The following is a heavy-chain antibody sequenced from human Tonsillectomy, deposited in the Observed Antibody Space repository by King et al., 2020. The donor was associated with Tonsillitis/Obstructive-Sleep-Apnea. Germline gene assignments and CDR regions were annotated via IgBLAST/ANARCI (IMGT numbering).Heavy chain of an antibody. D-gene: IGHD6-19*01. J-gene: IGHJ4*02. Sequence: QLVQSGAEVKKPGESLKISCKGSGYSFTNYWIAWVRQMPGKGLEWMGIINPSDSDSRYSPSFQGQVTISADKSMSTDYLQWSSLRASDTGIYYCARHEVALSGTHIDYWGQGTLVTVSS. CDR3: ARHEVALSGTHIDY. CDR2: INPSDSDS. V-gene: IGHV5-51*01. CDR1: GYSFTNYW.